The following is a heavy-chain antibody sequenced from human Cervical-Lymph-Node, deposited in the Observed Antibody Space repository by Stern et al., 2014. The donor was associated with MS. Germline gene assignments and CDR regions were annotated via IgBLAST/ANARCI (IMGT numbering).Heavy chain of an antibody. CDR3: ARDTRSVAGKLYFDY. Sequence: QVQLQDSGPGLVKPSETLSLTCTVSGGSISSYYWSWIRQPPGKGLEWIGYIYYSGSTNYNPSLKSRVTISVDTSKNQFSLKLSSVTAADTAVYYCARDTRSVAGKLYFDYWGQGTLVTVSS. J-gene: IGHJ4*02. D-gene: IGHD6-19*01. V-gene: IGHV4-59*01. CDR2: IYYSGST. CDR1: GGSISSYY.